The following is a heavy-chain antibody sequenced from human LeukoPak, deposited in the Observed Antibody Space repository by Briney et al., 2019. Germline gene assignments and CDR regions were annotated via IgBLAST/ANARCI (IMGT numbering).Heavy chain of an antibody. D-gene: IGHD6-19*01. V-gene: IGHV3-7*01. CDR2: INQDGSKK. Sequence: GGSPRLSCAASGFTFSSYLMNWVRQAPGKGLEWVANINQDGSKKNYVDSVKGRFTISRDNAKNSLYLQMNSLRAEDTAVYYCEGAWSWGQGTLVTVSS. CDR3: EGAWS. CDR1: GFTFSSYL. J-gene: IGHJ5*02.